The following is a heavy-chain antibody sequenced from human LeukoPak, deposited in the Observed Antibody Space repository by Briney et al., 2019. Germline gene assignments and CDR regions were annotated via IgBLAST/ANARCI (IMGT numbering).Heavy chain of an antibody. Sequence: KTSETLSLTCTVSRGSISSYYWSWIRQPPGKGLEWIGYIYYSGSTDYKPSLKSRVTISVDTSKNQFSLKLSSVTAADTAVYYCARQGGYDSSGYYSRGYHYYGMDVWGQGTTVTVSS. CDR1: RGSISSYY. V-gene: IGHV4-59*08. J-gene: IGHJ6*02. CDR2: IYYSGST. CDR3: ARQGGYDSSGYYSRGYHYYGMDV. D-gene: IGHD3-22*01.